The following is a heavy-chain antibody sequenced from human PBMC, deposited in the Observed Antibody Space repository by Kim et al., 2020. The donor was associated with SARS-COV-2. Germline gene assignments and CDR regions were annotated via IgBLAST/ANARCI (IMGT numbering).Heavy chain of an antibody. V-gene: IGHV3-74*03. CDR1: GFTFNTYW. Sequence: GGSLRLSCAASGFTFNTYWMHWVRQAPGKGLVWVSTIKGDGSISTYADSVKDRFTISRDNAKNALYLQINSLRVEDTALYYCARDLGYTYLDYWGQGTLVTVSS. CDR2: IKGDGSIS. D-gene: IGHD5-12*01. CDR3: ARDLGYTYLDY. J-gene: IGHJ4*02.